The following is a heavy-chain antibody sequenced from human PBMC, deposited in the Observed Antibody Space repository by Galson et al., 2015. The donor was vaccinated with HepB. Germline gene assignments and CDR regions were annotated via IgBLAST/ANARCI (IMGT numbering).Heavy chain of an antibody. J-gene: IGHJ3*02. D-gene: IGHD2-2*01. CDR3: ARYCSSNICWTAFDI. Sequence: SVKVSCKASGYTFTSYGISWVRQAPGQGLEWMGWISAYNGNTNYAQKLQGRVTMTTDTSTSTAYMELRSLRSDDTAVYYCARYCSSNICWTAFDIWGQGTMVTVSS. CDR1: GYTFTSYG. V-gene: IGHV1-18*01. CDR2: ISAYNGNT.